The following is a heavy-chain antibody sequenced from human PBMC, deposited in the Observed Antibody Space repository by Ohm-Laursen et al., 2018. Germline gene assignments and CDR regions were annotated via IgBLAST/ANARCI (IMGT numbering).Heavy chain of an antibody. CDR3: ARGITGRDYGMDV. CDR1: GFTFSNFD. CDR2: IGTVGDT. V-gene: IGHV3-13*01. J-gene: IGHJ6*02. D-gene: IGHD1-20*01. Sequence: GSLRLSCAASGFTFSNFDMHWVRQVTGKGLEWVSLIGTVGDTYYPGSVKGRFTISRENAKNSLYLQMNSLTAGDTAVYYCARGITGRDYGMDVWGQGTTVIVSS.